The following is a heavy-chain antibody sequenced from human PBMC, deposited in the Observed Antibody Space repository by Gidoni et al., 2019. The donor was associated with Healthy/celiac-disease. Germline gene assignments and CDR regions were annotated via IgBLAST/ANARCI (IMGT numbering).Heavy chain of an antibody. J-gene: IGHJ4*02. CDR3: AKDSVYYGSGSYWGNFDY. CDR1: GFTFSSYG. D-gene: IGHD3-10*01. CDR2: ISYDGSNK. Sequence: QVQLVESGGGVVQPGRSLRLSCAASGFTFSSYGMHWVRQAPGKGLGWVAVISYDGSNKYYADSVKGRFTISRDNSKNTLYLQMNSLRAEDTAVYYCAKDSVYYGSGSYWGNFDYWGQGTLVTVSS. V-gene: IGHV3-30*18.